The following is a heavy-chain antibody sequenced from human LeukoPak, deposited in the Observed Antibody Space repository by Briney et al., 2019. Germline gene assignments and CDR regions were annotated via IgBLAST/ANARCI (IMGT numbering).Heavy chain of an antibody. CDR1: GFTFSDYY. CDR2: ISSSGSTI. J-gene: IGHJ3*02. CDR3: ARDLLDYYDSSYHDAFDI. V-gene: IGHV3-11*04. D-gene: IGHD3-22*01. Sequence: GGSLRLSCAASGFTFSDYYMSWIRQAPGKGLEWVSYISSSGSTIYYADPVKGRFTISRDNAKNSLYLQMNSPRAEDTAVYYCARDLLDYYDSSYHDAFDIWGQGTMVTVSS.